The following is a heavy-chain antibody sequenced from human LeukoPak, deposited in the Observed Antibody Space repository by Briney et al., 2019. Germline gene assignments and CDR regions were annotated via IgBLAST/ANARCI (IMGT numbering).Heavy chain of an antibody. V-gene: IGHV3-7*03. CDR1: GFTVSSNY. CDR2: IKQDGSEK. CDR3: ARRYSGYDWYFDY. D-gene: IGHD5-12*01. J-gene: IGHJ4*02. Sequence: GGSLRLSCAASGFTVSSNYMSWVRQAPGKGLEWVANIKQDGSEKYYVDSVKGRFTISRDNAKNSLYLQMNSLRAEDTAVYYCARRYSGYDWYFDYWGQGTLVTVSS.